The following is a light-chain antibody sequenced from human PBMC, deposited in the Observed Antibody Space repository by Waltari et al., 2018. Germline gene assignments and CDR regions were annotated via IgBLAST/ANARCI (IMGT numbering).Light chain of an antibody. CDR1: QSIRRF. CDR3: QHSYRPPYI. Sequence: DIQMTQSPSSLSASVGDRVTITCRAGQSIRRFLTWYQQKPGEAPKLLIYTASSLQSGVPSRFSGSGSGTDFTLTISSLQPEDFATYYCQHSYRPPYIFGQGTKLEIK. V-gene: IGKV1-39*01. J-gene: IGKJ2*01. CDR2: TAS.